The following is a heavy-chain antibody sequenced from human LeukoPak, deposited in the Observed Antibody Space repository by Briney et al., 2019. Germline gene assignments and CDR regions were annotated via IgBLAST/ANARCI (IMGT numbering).Heavy chain of an antibody. CDR1: GFTVSSNY. J-gene: IGHJ4*02. D-gene: IGHD4-17*01. CDR3: ARRSVTLFDY. Sequence: PGGSLRLSCAASGFTVSSNYMSWVRQAPGKGLEWVSVIYSGGSTYYADSVKGRFTISRDSSKNTLYLQMNSLRAEDTAVYYCARRSVTLFDYWGQGTLVTVSS. V-gene: IGHV3-66*04. CDR2: IYSGGST.